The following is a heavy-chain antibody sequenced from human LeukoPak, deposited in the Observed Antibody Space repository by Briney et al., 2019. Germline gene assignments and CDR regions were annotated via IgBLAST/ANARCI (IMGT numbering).Heavy chain of an antibody. CDR3: AGDQMGPYYGMDV. CDR2: IKQDGREK. D-gene: IGHD5-24*01. CDR1: RFIFSNYW. V-gene: IGHV3-7*03. J-gene: IGHJ6*02. Sequence: PGGSLRLSCAASRFIFSNYWMRWVRQAPGKGLEWVANIKQDGREKYYVDSVKGRFTISRDNAKNSLSLQMDSLRAEDTAVYYCAGDQMGPYYGMDVWGQGTTVTVSS.